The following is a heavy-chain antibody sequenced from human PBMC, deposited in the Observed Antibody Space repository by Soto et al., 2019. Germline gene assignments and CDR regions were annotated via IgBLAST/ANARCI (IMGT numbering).Heavy chain of an antibody. CDR3: AKDQGSSWYEIDY. Sequence: SETLSFTCAVYGGSFSGYYWSWIRQPPGKGLEWIGEINHSGSTNYNPSLKSRVTISVDTTKNQFSLKLSSVSAADTSVYFCAKDQGSSWYEIDYWGQGTLVTVSS. D-gene: IGHD6-13*01. CDR2: INHSGST. J-gene: IGHJ4*02. CDR1: GGSFSGYY. V-gene: IGHV4-34*01.